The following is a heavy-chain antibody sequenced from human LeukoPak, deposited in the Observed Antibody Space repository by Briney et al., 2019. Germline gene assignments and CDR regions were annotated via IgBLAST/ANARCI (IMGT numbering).Heavy chain of an antibody. CDR1: GGSISSYY. CDR2: IYYSGST. Sequence: SETLSLTCTVSGGSISSYYWSWIRQPPGKGLEWIGYIYYSGSTNCNPSLKSRVTISVDTSKNQFSLKLSSVTAADTAVYYCARVPEEYSSSWFDPWGQGTLVTVSS. V-gene: IGHV4-59*01. D-gene: IGHD6-6*01. J-gene: IGHJ5*02. CDR3: ARVPEEYSSSWFDP.